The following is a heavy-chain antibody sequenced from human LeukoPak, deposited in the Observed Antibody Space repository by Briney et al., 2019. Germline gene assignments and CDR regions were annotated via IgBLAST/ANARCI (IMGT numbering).Heavy chain of an antibody. V-gene: IGHV3-74*01. Sequence: GGSLRLSCAASGFTFSSYLMHWVRQAPGKGLVWVSRINSDGSSTSYADSVKGRFTISRDNAKNTLYLQMNSLRAEDTAVFYCATSNPYYYDSSGYYFGYWGQGTLVTVSS. D-gene: IGHD3-22*01. J-gene: IGHJ4*02. CDR2: INSDGSST. CDR3: ATSNPYYYDSSGYYFGY. CDR1: GFTFSSYL.